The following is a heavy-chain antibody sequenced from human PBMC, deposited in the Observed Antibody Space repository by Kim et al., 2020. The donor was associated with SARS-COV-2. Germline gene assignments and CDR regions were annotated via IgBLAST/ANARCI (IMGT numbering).Heavy chain of an antibody. V-gene: IGHV4-59*08. D-gene: IGHD7-27*01. CDR2: IYYSGST. J-gene: IGHJ4*02. CDR3: ARRGDGDYYFDY. Sequence: SETLSLTCTVSGGSISGYFWSWIRQPPGKGLEWIGYIYYSGSTDYNPSLKSRVTISVDTSKNQFSLRLSSVTAADTAVYYCARRGDGDYYFDYWGQGTLVTVSS. CDR1: GGSISGYF.